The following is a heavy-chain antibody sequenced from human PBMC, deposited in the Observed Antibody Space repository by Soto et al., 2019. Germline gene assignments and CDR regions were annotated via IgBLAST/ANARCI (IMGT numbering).Heavy chain of an antibody. Sequence: TRSLTCTVSGASITNDDFFWSWVRQHPDKGLEWLAYITYGGSIYYNPSLRSRLSVSIDKSKSQFSLNVRSVTAADTAVYFCAKMERTQLWLLVQNWGQGLPVTVSS. J-gene: IGHJ4*02. D-gene: IGHD5-18*01. CDR1: GASITNDDFF. CDR2: ITYGGSI. V-gene: IGHV4-31*03. CDR3: AKMERTQLWLLVQN.